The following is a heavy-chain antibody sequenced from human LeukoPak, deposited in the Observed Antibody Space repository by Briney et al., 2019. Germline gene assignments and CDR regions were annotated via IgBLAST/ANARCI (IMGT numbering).Heavy chain of an antibody. Sequence: GGSLRLSCAASGFTVSSNYMSWVRRAPGKGLEWVSVIYSGGSTYYADSVKGRFTISRDNSKNTLYLQMNSLRAEDTAVYYCARGLRLGELSFDYWGQGTLVTVSS. CDR2: IYSGGST. J-gene: IGHJ4*02. V-gene: IGHV3-66*01. CDR1: GFTVSSNY. D-gene: IGHD3-16*02. CDR3: ARGLRLGELSFDY.